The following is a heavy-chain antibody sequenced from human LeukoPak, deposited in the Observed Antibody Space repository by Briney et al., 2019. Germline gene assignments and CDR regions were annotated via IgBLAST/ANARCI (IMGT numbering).Heavy chain of an antibody. D-gene: IGHD1-14*01. CDR3: AKDPGRYGNYFDY. CDR1: RFSFSLYN. Sequence: PGGSLRLSCAASRFSFSLYNMNWVRQAPGKGLEWVSYISSTGSRIYYADSVKGRFTISRDNAKNTLYLQMNSLRAEDTAVYYCAKDPGRYGNYFDYWGQGTLVTVSS. CDR2: ISSTGSRI. V-gene: IGHV3-48*01. J-gene: IGHJ4*02.